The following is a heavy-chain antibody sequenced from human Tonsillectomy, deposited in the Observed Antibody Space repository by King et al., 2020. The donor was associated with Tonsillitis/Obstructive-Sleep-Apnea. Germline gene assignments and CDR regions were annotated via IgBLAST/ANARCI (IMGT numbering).Heavy chain of an antibody. Sequence: VQLVESGGGLVKPGGSLRLSCAASGFTFSDYYMSWIRQAPGKGLEWVSYISSSSSYTNYADSVKGRFTISRDNAKNSLYLQMNSLRAEDTAVYYCAGAVVPAAPLTYWYFDLWGRGTLVTVSA. CDR1: GFTFSDYY. CDR2: ISSSSSYT. CDR3: AGAVVPAAPLTYWYFDL. J-gene: IGHJ2*01. V-gene: IGHV3-11*05. D-gene: IGHD2-2*01.